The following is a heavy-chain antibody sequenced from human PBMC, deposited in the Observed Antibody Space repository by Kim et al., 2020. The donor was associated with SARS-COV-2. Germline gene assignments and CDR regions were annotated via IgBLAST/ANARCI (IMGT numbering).Heavy chain of an antibody. V-gene: IGHV3-23*01. J-gene: IGHJ4*02. Sequence: SVKGRFTISRDNSKNTLYLQMNSLRAEDTAVYYCAKESWHCSSTSCYFDYWGQGTLVTVSS. D-gene: IGHD2-2*01. CDR3: AKESWHCSSTSCYFDY.